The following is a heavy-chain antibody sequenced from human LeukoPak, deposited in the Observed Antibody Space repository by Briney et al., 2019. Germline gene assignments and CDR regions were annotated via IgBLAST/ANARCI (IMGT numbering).Heavy chain of an antibody. CDR3: ARDSSDIRSLIAH. V-gene: IGHV3-53*01. J-gene: IGHJ1*01. CDR2: IYSGGST. D-gene: IGHD2-15*01. Sequence: GGSLRLSCAASGFTVSSNYMSWVRQAPGKGLEWVSVIYSGGSTYYADSVKGRFTISRDNSKNTLYLQMNSLRAEDTAVYYCARDSSDIRSLIAHWGQGTLVTVSS. CDR1: GFTVSSNY.